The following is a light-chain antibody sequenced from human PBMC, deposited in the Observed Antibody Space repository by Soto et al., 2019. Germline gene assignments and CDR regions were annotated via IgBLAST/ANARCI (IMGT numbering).Light chain of an antibody. Sequence: DVQMTQSPSTVSASLGDRVTITCRASQNVDDSLAWYQQRPGKAPKLLIYDASILQSGVPSRFSGSGFGTEFTLTISRLEPEDFAVYYCQQYGSSGTFGQGTKVEIK. CDR3: QQYGSSGT. J-gene: IGKJ1*01. CDR1: QNVDDS. CDR2: DAS. V-gene: IGKV1-5*01.